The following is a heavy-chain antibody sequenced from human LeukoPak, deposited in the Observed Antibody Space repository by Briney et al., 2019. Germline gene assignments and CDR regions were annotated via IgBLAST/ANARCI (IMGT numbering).Heavy chain of an antibody. CDR1: GFTFSDDS. D-gene: IGHD2-21*01. J-gene: IGHJ6*03. CDR3: ARGRCCCTPCFCHYHMDL. V-gene: IGHV3-11*04. CDR2: ISGSDSTM. Sequence: PGGSLRLSCAASGFTFSDDSMGWVRQAPGKGLEWLSYISGSDSTMYYADSVRGRITISRDNAKKSLFLQLDSLRAEDTAVYYCARGRCCCTPCFCHYHMDLWGSGTTIMVSS.